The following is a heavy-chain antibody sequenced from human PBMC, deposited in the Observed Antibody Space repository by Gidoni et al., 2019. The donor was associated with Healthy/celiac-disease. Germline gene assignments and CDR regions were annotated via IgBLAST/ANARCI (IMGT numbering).Heavy chain of an antibody. CDR2: IYHSGST. D-gene: IGHD1-26*01. Sequence: LQESGPGLAKPSPTLSLTCAVPGGSIRSGGYPRRWIRQPPGKGLEWTGYIYHSGSTYYNPPLKRRVTRSVDTSKNQFSLKLSSVTAADTAVYYCARGDLYSGSYYFDYWGQGTLVTVSS. CDR3: ARGDLYSGSYYFDY. CDR1: GGSIRSGGYP. V-gene: IGHV4-30-4*07. J-gene: IGHJ4*02.